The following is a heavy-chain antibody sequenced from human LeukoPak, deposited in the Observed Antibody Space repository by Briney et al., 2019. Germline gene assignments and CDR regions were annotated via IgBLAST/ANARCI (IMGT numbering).Heavy chain of an antibody. CDR1: GGSFSGYY. V-gene: IGHV4-34*01. Sequence: KSSETLSLTCAVYGGSFSGYYWSWIRQPPGKGLEWIGEINHSGSTNYNPSLKSRVTISVDTSKNQFSLKLSSVTAADTAVYYCARGTVTPPVNSGGRGPRVPVSS. D-gene: IGHD3-22*01. J-gene: IGHJ5*01. CDR2: INHSGST. CDR3: ARGTVTPPVNS.